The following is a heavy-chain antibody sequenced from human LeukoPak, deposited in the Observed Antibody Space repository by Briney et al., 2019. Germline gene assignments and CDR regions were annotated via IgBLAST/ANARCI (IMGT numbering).Heavy chain of an antibody. J-gene: IGHJ5*02. Sequence: SETLSLTCTVSGGSISSYYWSWLRQPPGKGLEWIGEINHSGSTNYNPSLKSRVTISVDTSKNQFSLKLSSVTAADTAVYYCARIRITMVRGRWFDPWGQGTLVTVSS. D-gene: IGHD3-10*01. CDR2: INHSGST. V-gene: IGHV4-34*01. CDR3: ARIRITMVRGRWFDP. CDR1: GGSISSYY.